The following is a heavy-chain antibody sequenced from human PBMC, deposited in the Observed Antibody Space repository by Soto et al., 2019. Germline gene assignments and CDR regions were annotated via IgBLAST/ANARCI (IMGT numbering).Heavy chain of an antibody. D-gene: IGHD6-19*01. J-gene: IGHJ4*02. Sequence: GGSLKISCKGSWYSFTRYWIGWVRQMPGKGLEWMGIIYPGDSDTRYSPSFQGQVTISADKSISTAYLQWSSLKASDTAMYYCARHYSDGKRGWSKVDYWGQGTLVTVSS. CDR1: WYSFTRYW. CDR2: IYPGDSDT. CDR3: ARHYSDGKRGWSKVDY. V-gene: IGHV5-51*01.